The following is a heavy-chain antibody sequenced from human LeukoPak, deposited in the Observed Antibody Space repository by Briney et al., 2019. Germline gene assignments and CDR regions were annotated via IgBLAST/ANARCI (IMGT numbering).Heavy chain of an antibody. CDR3: ARGQYYYDSSGYYTLGY. Sequence: GGSLRLSCAASGLSLDDYGMSWVRQAPGKGLEWVSGINWNGGSTGYADSVKGRFTISRDNAKNSLYLQMNSLRAEDTALYYCARGQYYYDSSGYYTLGYWGQGTLVTVSS. CDR2: INWNGGST. CDR1: GLSLDDYG. J-gene: IGHJ4*02. D-gene: IGHD3-22*01. V-gene: IGHV3-20*04.